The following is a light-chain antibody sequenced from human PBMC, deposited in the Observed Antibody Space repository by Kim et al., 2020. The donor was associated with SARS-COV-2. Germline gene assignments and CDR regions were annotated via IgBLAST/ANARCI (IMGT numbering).Light chain of an antibody. CDR3: SSYTSSSTPWV. CDR1: SSDVGGYNY. V-gene: IGLV2-14*04. J-gene: IGLJ3*02. CDR2: DVS. Sequence: QSITISFTGTSSDVGGYNYVSWYQQHPGKAPKLMIYDVSKRPSGVSNRFSGSKSGNTASLTISGLQAEDEADYYCSSYTSSSTPWVFGGGTQLTVL.